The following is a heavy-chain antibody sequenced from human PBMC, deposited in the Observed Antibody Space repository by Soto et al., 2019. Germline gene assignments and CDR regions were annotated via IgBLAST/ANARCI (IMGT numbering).Heavy chain of an antibody. CDR2: ISAYNGNT. CDR3: ARDSSSSWYPLRVRANRFAP. V-gene: IGHV1-18*01. J-gene: IGHJ5*02. CDR1: GCTFSNYG. D-gene: IGHD6-13*01. Sequence: ASVKVSCKTSGCTFSNYGMSWVRQAPVRGLEWMVCISAYNGNTKYAQKLQGRVTMTTDTSTSTAYMELRSLRSDDTAVYYCARDSSSSWYPLRVRANRFAPWAKGTFVTFSS.